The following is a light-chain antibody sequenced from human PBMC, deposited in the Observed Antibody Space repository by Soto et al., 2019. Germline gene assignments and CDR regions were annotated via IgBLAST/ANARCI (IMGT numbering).Light chain of an antibody. CDR2: GAS. CDR3: LQYNNWPPLT. J-gene: IGKJ5*01. CDR1: QTVKTN. Sequence: EIVMTQSPATLALSPGEGATLSCRASQTVKTNLDWYRHKPGQAPRLLIYGASTRATGVPDRFSGSGSGTEFTLTISSLQSEDFAVYYCLQYNNWPPLTFGQGTRLEIK. V-gene: IGKV3-15*01.